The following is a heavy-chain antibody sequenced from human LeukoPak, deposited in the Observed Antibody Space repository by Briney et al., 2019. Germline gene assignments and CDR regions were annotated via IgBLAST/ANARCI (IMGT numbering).Heavy chain of an antibody. Sequence: PSETLSLTCTVSGGSISSYYWSWIRQPPGKGLEWIGYIYYSGSTNYNPSLKSRVTISVDTSKNQFSLKLSSVTAADTAVYYCARNSYSSSWYWFDPWGQGTPVTVSS. V-gene: IGHV4-59*01. D-gene: IGHD6-13*01. CDR2: IYYSGST. CDR3: ARNSYSSSWYWFDP. CDR1: GGSISSYY. J-gene: IGHJ5*02.